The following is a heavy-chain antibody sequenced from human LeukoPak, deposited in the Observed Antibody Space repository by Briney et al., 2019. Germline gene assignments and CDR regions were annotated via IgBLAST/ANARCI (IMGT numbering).Heavy chain of an antibody. CDR1: GGSISSYY. V-gene: IGHV4-59*01. CDR3: ARARSGYDQRFDY. Sequence: SETLSLTCTVSGGSISSYYWSRIRQPPGKGLEWIGYIYYSGSTNYNPSLKSRVTISVDTSKNQFSLKLSSVTAADTAVYYCARARSGYDQRFDYWGQGTLVTV. CDR2: IYYSGST. D-gene: IGHD5-12*01. J-gene: IGHJ4*02.